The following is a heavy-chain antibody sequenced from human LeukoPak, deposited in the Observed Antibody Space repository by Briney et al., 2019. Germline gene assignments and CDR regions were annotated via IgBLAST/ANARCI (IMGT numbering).Heavy chain of an antibody. D-gene: IGHD3-16*01. Sequence: GGSLRLSCAASGFTFSDHYMDWVRQAPGKGLEHLAFIQSDGSDKYYADSVKGRSTISRDNSKNTLYLQMNGLRGDDTAVYYCVKDLPVLHSWGQGTLVTVSS. J-gene: IGHJ4*02. V-gene: IGHV3-30*02. CDR1: GFTFSDHY. CDR3: VKDLPVLHS. CDR2: IQSDGSDK.